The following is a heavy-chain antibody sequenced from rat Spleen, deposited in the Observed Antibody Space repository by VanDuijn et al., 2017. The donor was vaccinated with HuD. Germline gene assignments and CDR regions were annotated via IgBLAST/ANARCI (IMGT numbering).Heavy chain of an antibody. CDR1: GFTFSDYY. Sequence: EVQLVESDGGLVQPGRSLELSCTASGFTFSDYYMAWVRQAPTKGLEWLATISYDGSSTYYRDSVKGRFTISRNNAKGTLYLQMDSLRSEDTATYYCTTENYWFAYWGQGTLVTVSS. V-gene: IGHV5-20*01. CDR3: TTENYWFAY. J-gene: IGHJ3*01. CDR2: ISYDGSST. D-gene: IGHD1-10*01.